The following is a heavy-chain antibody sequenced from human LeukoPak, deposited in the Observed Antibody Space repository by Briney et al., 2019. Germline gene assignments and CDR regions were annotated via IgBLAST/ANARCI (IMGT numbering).Heavy chain of an antibody. CDR2: ISGSGGST. CDR1: GFTFSSYA. D-gene: IGHD6-6*01. J-gene: IGHJ6*03. V-gene: IGHV3-23*01. CDR3: ARDLWSIARYGHYMDV. Sequence: GGSLRLFCAASGFTFSSYAMSWVRQAPGKGLEWVSAISGSGGSTYYADSVKGRFTIPRDNNKNTLYLQMNSLRADDTAVYYCARDLWSIARYGHYMDVWGKGTTVTISS.